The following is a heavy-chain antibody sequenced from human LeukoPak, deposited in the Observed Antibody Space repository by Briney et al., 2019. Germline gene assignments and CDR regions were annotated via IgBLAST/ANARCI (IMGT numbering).Heavy chain of an antibody. CDR1: GYTFTGYY. CDR2: INPNNGGT. V-gene: IGHV1-2*06. Sequence: GASVKVSCKASGYTFTGYYIHWVRQAPGQGLDWMERINPNNGGTNYAQKFQGRVTMTRDMSMSTAYMELSRLRSDDTAVYYCAGEDNSSGYRPFDIWGQGTMVTVPS. J-gene: IGHJ3*02. D-gene: IGHD3-22*01. CDR3: AGEDNSSGYRPFDI.